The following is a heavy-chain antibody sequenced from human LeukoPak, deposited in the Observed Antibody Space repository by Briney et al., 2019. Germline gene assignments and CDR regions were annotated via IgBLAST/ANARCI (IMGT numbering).Heavy chain of an antibody. D-gene: IGHD4-11*01. V-gene: IGHV3-48*03. CDR2: ISSSGSTI. J-gene: IGHJ4*02. CDR3: ASSTRTRLQPDY. Sequence: GGSLRLSCAASGFTFSSYEMNWVRQAPGKGLEWVSYISSSGSTIYYADTVKGRFTISRDNAKNSLYLQMNSLRAEDTAVYYCASSTRTRLQPDYWGQGTLVTVSS. CDR1: GFTFSSYE.